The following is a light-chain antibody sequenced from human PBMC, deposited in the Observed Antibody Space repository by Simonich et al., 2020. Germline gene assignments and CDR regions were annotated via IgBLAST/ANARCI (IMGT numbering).Light chain of an antibody. CDR1: QSVRSSY. CDR2: GAS. V-gene: IGKV3-20*01. CDR3: QQYGSSPYT. J-gene: IGKJ2*01. Sequence: EIVLTQSPGTLSLSPGERATLSCRASQSVRSSYLAWNQKNPGQAPRLLIYGASSRATGIPDRFSGSGSGTDFTLTISRLEPEDFAVYYCQQYGSSPYTFGQGTKLEIK.